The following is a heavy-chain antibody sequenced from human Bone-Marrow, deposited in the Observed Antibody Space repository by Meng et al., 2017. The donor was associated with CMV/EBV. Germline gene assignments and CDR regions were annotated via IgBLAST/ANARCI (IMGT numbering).Heavy chain of an antibody. J-gene: IGHJ6*02. CDR1: GFTFSSYA. CDR2: ISYDGSNK. CDR3: ARDRPRFGELLSHYYYGMDV. D-gene: IGHD3-10*01. V-gene: IGHV3-30*04. Sequence: SLKISCAASGFTFSSYAMHWVRQAPGKGLEWVAVISYDGSNKYYADSVKGRFTISRDNSKNTLYLQMNSLRAEDTAVYYCARDRPRFGELLSHYYYGMDVWGQGTTVTVSS.